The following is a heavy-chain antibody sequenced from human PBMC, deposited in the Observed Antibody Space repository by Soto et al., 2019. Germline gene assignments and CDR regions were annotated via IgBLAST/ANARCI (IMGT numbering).Heavy chain of an antibody. Sequence: GGSLRLSCAASGFTLSGSDIHWVRQASGKGLEWVGRIRTKSNNFATSYAESVRGRFTISRDDSDNTASLQMSSLKTEDTAIYYCSRHQEGRSMVFYGMDVWGQGTKVPVSS. CDR3: SRHQEGRSMVFYGMDV. CDR2: IRTKSNNFAT. D-gene: IGHD3-10*01. CDR1: GFTLSGSD. J-gene: IGHJ6*02. V-gene: IGHV3-73*01.